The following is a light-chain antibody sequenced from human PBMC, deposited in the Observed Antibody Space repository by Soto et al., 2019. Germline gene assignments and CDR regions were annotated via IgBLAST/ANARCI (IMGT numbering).Light chain of an antibody. Sequence: QSALTQSAPVSGSPGQSITISCTGTTSDVGGYNYVSGYQHHPGKAPKLMIYDVNNRPSGVSNRFSGSKSGNTASLTISGLQAEDEADYYCSSYTTSSTYVFGSGTKLTVL. CDR1: TSDVGGYNY. V-gene: IGLV2-14*03. CDR2: DVN. CDR3: SSYTTSSTYV. J-gene: IGLJ1*01.